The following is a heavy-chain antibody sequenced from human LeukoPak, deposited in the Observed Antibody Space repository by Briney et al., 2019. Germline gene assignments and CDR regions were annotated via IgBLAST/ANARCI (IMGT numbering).Heavy chain of an antibody. CDR1: GFTFSNYW. CDR2: IKQDGSEM. CDR3: ARAFSGRRMNGMDV. J-gene: IGHJ6*02. D-gene: IGHD6-25*01. Sequence: QTGGSLRLSCAASGFTFSNYWMSWVRQAPGKGLEWVANIKQDGSEMYYVDSVKGRFTISRDNAKNSLYLQMNSLRAEDTAVYYCARAFSGRRMNGMDVWGQGTTVTVSS. V-gene: IGHV3-7*02.